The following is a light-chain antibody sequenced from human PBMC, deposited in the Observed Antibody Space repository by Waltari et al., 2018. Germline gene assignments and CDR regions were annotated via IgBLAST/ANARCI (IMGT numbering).Light chain of an antibody. J-gene: IGLJ1*01. CDR2: DVS. V-gene: IGLV2-14*03. CDR3: SSYTSSSTLV. CDR1: SSDAGGYTY. Sequence: SALTQPASVSGSPGQSITISCTGTSSDAGGYTYVSWYQQHPGKAPKLMIYDVSNRPSGVSNRFSGSKSGNTASLTISGLQAEDEADYYCSSYTSSSTLVFGTGTKVTVL.